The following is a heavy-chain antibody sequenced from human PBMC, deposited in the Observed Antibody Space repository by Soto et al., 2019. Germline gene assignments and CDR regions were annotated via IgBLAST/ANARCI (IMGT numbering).Heavy chain of an antibody. CDR1: GFSLSTSGVG. Sequence: QITLKESGPTLVKPTQTLTLTCTFSGFSLSTSGVGVGWIRQPPGKALEWLALIYWDDDKRYSPSLKSRLTITKDTSKNQVVLTMTNMDPVDTAPYYCAHRGYYDSSGYTSTESGYFDLWGRGTLVTVSS. V-gene: IGHV2-5*02. J-gene: IGHJ2*01. CDR3: AHRGYYDSSGYTSTESGYFDL. CDR2: IYWDDDK. D-gene: IGHD3-22*01.